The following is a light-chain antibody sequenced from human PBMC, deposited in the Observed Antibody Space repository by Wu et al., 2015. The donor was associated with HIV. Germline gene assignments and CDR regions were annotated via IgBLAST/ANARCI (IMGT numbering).Light chain of an antibody. CDR1: QSISIW. J-gene: IGKJ2*01. CDR3: QQYGNSPYT. Sequence: DIQMTQSPSTLSASVGDRVTITCRASQSISIWLAWYQQKPGKAPKLLIYKASTLGSGVPSRFSGSGSGTDFTLTISRLEPEDFAVYYCQQYGNSPYTFGQGTKLDIK. CDR2: KAS. V-gene: IGKV1-5*03.